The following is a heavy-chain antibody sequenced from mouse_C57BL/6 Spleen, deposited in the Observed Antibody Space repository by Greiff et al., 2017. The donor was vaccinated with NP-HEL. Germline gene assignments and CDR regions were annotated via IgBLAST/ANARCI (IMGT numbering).Heavy chain of an antibody. Sequence: QVQLQQPGAELVRPGSSVKLSCKASGYTFTSYWMHWVKQRPIQGLEWIGNIDPSGSETHYNQKFKDKATLTVDKSSSTAYMQLSSLTSEDSAGYYCARQLRSREAMDYWGQGTSVTVSS. CDR1: GYTFTSYW. CDR3: ARQLRSREAMDY. CDR2: IDPSGSET. J-gene: IGHJ4*01. V-gene: IGHV1-52*01. D-gene: IGHD3-2*02.